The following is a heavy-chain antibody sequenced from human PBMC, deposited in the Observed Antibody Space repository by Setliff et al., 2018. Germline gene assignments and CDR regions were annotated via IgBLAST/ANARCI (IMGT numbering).Heavy chain of an antibody. Sequence: EASVKVSCKASGGTFSSYAISWVRQAPGQGLEWMGGIIPIFGTANYAQKFQGRVTITADESTSTAYMELSSLRSEDTAVYYCASWWEGAFDIWGQGTMVTVSS. D-gene: IGHD1-26*01. CDR2: IIPIFGTA. CDR1: GGTFSSYA. J-gene: IGHJ3*02. V-gene: IGHV1-69*13. CDR3: ASWWEGAFDI.